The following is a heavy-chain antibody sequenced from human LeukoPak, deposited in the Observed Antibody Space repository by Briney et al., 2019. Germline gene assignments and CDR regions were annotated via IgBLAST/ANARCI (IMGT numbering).Heavy chain of an antibody. CDR1: GGSISCGGYL. V-gene: IGHV4-31*03. Sequence: SETLSLTCTVSGGSISCGGYLWRWLRQHPGKGVEWIVHIYYSGSTYYNPSLKTRVTISVDTSKNQFSLKLSSVTAADTAVYYCAREVSLDYYYFDYWGQGTLVTVSS. CDR2: IYYSGST. D-gene: IGHD2/OR15-2a*01. J-gene: IGHJ4*02. CDR3: AREVSLDYYYFDY.